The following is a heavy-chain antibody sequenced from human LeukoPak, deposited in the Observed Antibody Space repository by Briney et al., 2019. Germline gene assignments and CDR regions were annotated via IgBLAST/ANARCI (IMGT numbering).Heavy chain of an antibody. Sequence: GGSLRLSCAASGSTFSSYGMHWVRQAPGKGLEWVAVISYDGSNKYHADSVKGRFTISRDNSKNTLYLQMNSLRAEDTAVYYCAKGEWAFSYYDFWSGYHSTSFDYWGQGTLVTVSS. V-gene: IGHV3-30*18. D-gene: IGHD3-3*01. CDR1: GSTFSSYG. CDR2: ISYDGSNK. J-gene: IGHJ4*02. CDR3: AKGEWAFSYYDFWSGYHSTSFDY.